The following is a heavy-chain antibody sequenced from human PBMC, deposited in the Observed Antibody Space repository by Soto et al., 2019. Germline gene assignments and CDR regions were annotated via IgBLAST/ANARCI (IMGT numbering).Heavy chain of an antibody. J-gene: IGHJ4*02. Sequence: SETLSLTCTVSGGSISSYYWSWIRQPPGKGLEWIGYIYYSGSTNYNPSLKSRVTISVDTSKNQFSLKLSSVTAADTAVYFCARLYCSSTTSCYIWEFYFDYWGQGTLVTVSS. CDR2: IYYSGST. CDR1: GGSISSYY. D-gene: IGHD2-2*01. CDR3: ARLYCSSTTSCYIWEFYFDY. V-gene: IGHV4-59*08.